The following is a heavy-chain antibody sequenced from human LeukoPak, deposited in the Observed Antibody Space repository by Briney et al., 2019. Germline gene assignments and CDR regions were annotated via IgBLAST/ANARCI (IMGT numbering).Heavy chain of an antibody. J-gene: IGHJ6*03. CDR2: IYYSGST. CDR1: GGSISSYY. D-gene: IGHD2-21*02. Sequence: SETLSLTCTVSGGSISSYYWSWIRQPPGKGLEWIGYIYYSGSTNYNPSLKSRVTISVDTSKNQFSLKLSSVTAADTAVYYCARIPAYCGGYCPMDVWGKGTTVTVSS. V-gene: IGHV4-59*01. CDR3: ARIPAYCGGYCPMDV.